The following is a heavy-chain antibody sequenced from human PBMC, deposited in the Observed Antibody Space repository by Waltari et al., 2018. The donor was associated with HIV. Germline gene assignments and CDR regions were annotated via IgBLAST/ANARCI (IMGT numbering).Heavy chain of an antibody. CDR2: IYYSGST. V-gene: IGHV4-39*01. CDR3: ARLRGRGGITMIVPRFDP. D-gene: IGHD3-22*01. Sequence: QLQLQESGPGLVKPSETLSLTCTVSGGSISSTSYYWGWIRQPPGKGREWIGTIYYSGSTYYNPSLKSRVTISVDTSKNQFSLKLSSVTAADTAVYYCARLRGRGGITMIVPRFDPWGQGTLVTVSS. CDR1: GGSISSTSYY. J-gene: IGHJ5*02.